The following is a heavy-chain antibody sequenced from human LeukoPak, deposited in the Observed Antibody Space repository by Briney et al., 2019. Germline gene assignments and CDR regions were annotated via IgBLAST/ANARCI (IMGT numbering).Heavy chain of an antibody. J-gene: IGHJ6*03. CDR2: ISGSGGST. Sequence: GGSLRLSCAASGFTFSSYAMSWVRQAPGKGLEWVSAISGSGGSTYYADSVKGRFTISRDNSKNTLYLQMNSLRAEDTAVYYCARGVTWFPSPEPSKIYYYYYYYMDVWGKGTTVTISS. D-gene: IGHD3-10*01. CDR3: ARGVTWFPSPEPSKIYYYYYYYMDV. CDR1: GFTFSSYA. V-gene: IGHV3-23*01.